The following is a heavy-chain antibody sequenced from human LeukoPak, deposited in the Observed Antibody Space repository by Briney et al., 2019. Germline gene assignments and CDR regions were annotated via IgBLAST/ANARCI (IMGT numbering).Heavy chain of an antibody. J-gene: IGHJ4*02. CDR2: IYENGNT. CDR1: GGSISTYY. D-gene: IGHD7-27*01. Sequence: PSETLSLTCTVSGGSISTYYWSWIRQSPGKRLEWIGYIYENGNTNFNPSLKSRVTMSVDTSKNQFSLKVTSMTAADTAVYFCARAEHWAGAYFDYWGQGALVTVSS. V-gene: IGHV4-59*01. CDR3: ARAEHWAGAYFDY.